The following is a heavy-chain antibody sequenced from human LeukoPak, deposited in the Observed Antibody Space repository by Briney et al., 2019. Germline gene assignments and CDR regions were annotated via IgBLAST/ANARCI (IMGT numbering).Heavy chain of an antibody. V-gene: IGHV3-48*02. Sequence: PGGSLRLSCAASGFTFSSYSMNWVRQAPGKGLEWVSYISSSSSTIYYADSVKGRFTISRDNAKNSLYLQMNSLRDEDTAVYYCARDQQATWYYYDSSGYYGNLDYRGQGTLVTVSS. J-gene: IGHJ4*02. D-gene: IGHD3-22*01. CDR2: ISSSSSTI. CDR3: ARDQQATWYYYDSSGYYGNLDY. CDR1: GFTFSSYS.